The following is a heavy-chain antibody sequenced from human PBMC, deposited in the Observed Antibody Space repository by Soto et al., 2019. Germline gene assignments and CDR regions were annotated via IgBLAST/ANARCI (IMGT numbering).Heavy chain of an antibody. CDR1: GGPFSSYA. CDR3: ARSLRVLEWFPLDP. V-gene: IGHV1-69*01. CDR2: IIPIFGTA. J-gene: IGHJ5*02. D-gene: IGHD3-3*01. Sequence: GASLKVSCKASGGPFSSYAITWVRHAPGQGLEWMGGIIPIFGTANYAQKFQGRVTITADESTSTAYMDLSSLRSEDTAVYSCARSLRVLEWFPLDPSGQGTLVTVSS.